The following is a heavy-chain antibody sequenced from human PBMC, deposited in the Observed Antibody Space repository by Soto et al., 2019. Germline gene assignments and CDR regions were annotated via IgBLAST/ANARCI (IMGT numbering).Heavy chain of an antibody. D-gene: IGHD3-9*01. CDR2: IYYSGST. J-gene: IGHJ6*02. CDR1: GGSIGSSSYY. CDR3: AMPNRPYSDILPGPGDYYGMDV. V-gene: IGHV4-39*01. Sequence: SETLSLTCTVSGGSIGSSSYYWGWIRQPPGKGLEWIGSIYYSGSTYYNPSLKSRVTISVDTSKNQFSLKLSSVTAADTAVYYCAMPNRPYSDILPGPGDYYGMDVWGQGTTVTVSS.